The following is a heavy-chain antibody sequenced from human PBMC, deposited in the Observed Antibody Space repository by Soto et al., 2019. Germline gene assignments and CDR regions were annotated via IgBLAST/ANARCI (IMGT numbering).Heavy chain of an antibody. V-gene: IGHV4-31*03. CDR3: VRALRHTAMVYPWLDP. D-gene: IGHD5-18*01. Sequence: SETLSLTCTVSGASVSSGAYYWGWVRQRPVMGLEWIGYIYESGYTYYNTSLKSRLTISLDRSNNQFSLGLTSVTAADTAVYYCVRALRHTAMVYPWLDPWGQGTLDTVSS. J-gene: IGHJ5*02. CDR2: IYESGYT. CDR1: GASVSSGAYY.